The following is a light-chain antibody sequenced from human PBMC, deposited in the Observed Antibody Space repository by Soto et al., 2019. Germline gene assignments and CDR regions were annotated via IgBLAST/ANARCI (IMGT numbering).Light chain of an antibody. CDR1: QSLVYTDGSTS. CDR3: MQGSHWPWT. V-gene: IGKV2-30*01. Sequence: DAVLTQSPLSLPVTLGQPASISCRSSQSLVYTDGSTSLSWFQLRPGQSPRGLIYQVSNRDAGVPDRFSGSGSGTDFTLKISRVEAEDVGYYYCMQGSHWPWTLGQGTKVEI. CDR2: QVS. J-gene: IGKJ1*01.